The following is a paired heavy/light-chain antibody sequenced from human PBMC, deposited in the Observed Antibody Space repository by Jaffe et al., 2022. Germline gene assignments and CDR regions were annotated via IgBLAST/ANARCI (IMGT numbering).Heavy chain of an antibody. CDR3: ARELLGECSGGGCPLYDAFDI. CDR1: GYTFTGYY. CDR2: INPNSGGT. D-gene: IGHD2-15*01. Sequence: QVLLVQSGAEVKKPGASVKVSCKASGYTFTGYYMQWVRQAPGQGLEWMGRINPNSGGTNYAQKFQGRVTMTRDTSISTAYMELSRLRSDDTAVYYCARELLGECSGGGCPLYDAFDIWGQGTMVTVSS. V-gene: IGHV1-2*06. J-gene: IGHJ3*02.
Light chain of an antibody. V-gene: IGKV4-1*01. CDR2: WAS. CDR3: QQYSSTPLT. CDR1: QSVLYSSNNKNY. J-gene: IGKJ1*01. Sequence: DIVMTQSPDSLAVSLGERATINCKSSQSVLYSSNNKNYLAWYQQKAGQPPKLLIYWASTRESGVPDRFSGSGSGTDFTLTISSLQAEDVAVYYCQQYSSTPLTFGQGTKVEIK.